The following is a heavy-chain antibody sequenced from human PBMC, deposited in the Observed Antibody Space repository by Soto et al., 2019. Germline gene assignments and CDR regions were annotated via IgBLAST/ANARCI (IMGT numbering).Heavy chain of an antibody. V-gene: IGHV3-23*01. CDR2: ISGSGGST. Sequence: GGSLRLSCAASVFTFSSYAMSWVRQAPGKGLEWVSAISGSGGSTYYADSVKGRFTISRDNSKNTLYLQMNSLRAEDTAVYYCAKGAAMEFYYYYMDVWGKGTTVTVSS. CDR3: AKGAAMEFYYYYMDV. CDR1: VFTFSSYA. D-gene: IGHD5-18*01. J-gene: IGHJ6*03.